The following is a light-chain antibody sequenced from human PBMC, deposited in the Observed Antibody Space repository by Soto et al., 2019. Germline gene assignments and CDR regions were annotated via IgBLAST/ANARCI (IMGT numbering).Light chain of an antibody. CDR2: SKN. CDR1: SSNMGSNN. J-gene: IGLJ2*01. Sequence: QSVLTQPPSASGTPGQRVTISCSGSSSNMGSNNVNWYQQLPGAAPKLLIYSKNQRPSGVPDRFSGSKSGTSASLAISGLQSEDEDDYYCAAWDDSLSGVVFGGGTKLTVL. V-gene: IGLV1-44*01. CDR3: AAWDDSLSGVV.